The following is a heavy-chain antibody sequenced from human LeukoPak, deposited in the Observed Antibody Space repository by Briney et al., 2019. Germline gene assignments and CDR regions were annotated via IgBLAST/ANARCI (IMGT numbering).Heavy chain of an antibody. CDR2: IWYDGSNK. Sequence: GGSLRLSCAASGFTFSSYDIHWVRQAPGKGLEWVAVIWYDGSNKYYADSVKGRFTISRDNSKNTLYLQMNSLSAEDTAVYYCARGGSSWSVDCWGQGTLVTVSS. D-gene: IGHD6-13*01. J-gene: IGHJ4*02. CDR3: ARGGSSWSVDC. V-gene: IGHV3-33*01. CDR1: GFTFSSYD.